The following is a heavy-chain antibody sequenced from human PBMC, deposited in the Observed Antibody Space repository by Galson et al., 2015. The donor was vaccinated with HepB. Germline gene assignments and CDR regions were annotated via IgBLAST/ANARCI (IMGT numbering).Heavy chain of an antibody. D-gene: IGHD3-22*01. Sequence: LRLSCATSGFIFRNYGMHWVRQAPDKGLEWVAVIWYDGRDQKYADSVRGRFTISRDNSRNTLYLQMSSLGVEDTALYYCAKLDSSGCSWGQGTLVTVSS. CDR1: GFIFRNYG. CDR2: IWYDGRDQ. CDR3: AKLDSSGCS. V-gene: IGHV3-33*06. J-gene: IGHJ4*02.